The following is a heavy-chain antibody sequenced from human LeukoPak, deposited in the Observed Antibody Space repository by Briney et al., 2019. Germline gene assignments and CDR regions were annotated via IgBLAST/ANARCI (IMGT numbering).Heavy chain of an antibody. CDR1: GGSITSNSYY. CDR2: FYYSGST. J-gene: IGHJ6*03. D-gene: IGHD3-9*01. CDR3: ARQYFGYYYMGV. Sequence: PSETLSFTCTVSGGSITSNSYYWGWIRQPPGKGLEWIGSFYYSGSTYYNPSLKSRVTISVDTSKNQFSLKLTSVTAADTAVYYCARQYFGYYYMGVWGKGTTVTVSS. V-gene: IGHV4-39*01.